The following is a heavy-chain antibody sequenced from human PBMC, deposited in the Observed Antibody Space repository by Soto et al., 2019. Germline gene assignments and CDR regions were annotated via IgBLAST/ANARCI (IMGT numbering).Heavy chain of an antibody. CDR3: ARHHGPTTSENWFDP. CDR2: ISTYSGDT. D-gene: IGHD5-12*01. V-gene: IGHV1-18*01. J-gene: IGHJ5*02. CDR1: GYTFFTYD. Sequence: QVHLVQSGVEVKTPGASVKVSCQASGYTFFTYDVSWVRQAPGQGLEWMGWISTYSGDTKYAQKFQGRVTMTTDTSTSTAYSELTSLRSDDTAVYYCARHHGPTTSENWFDPWGQGTLVTVSS.